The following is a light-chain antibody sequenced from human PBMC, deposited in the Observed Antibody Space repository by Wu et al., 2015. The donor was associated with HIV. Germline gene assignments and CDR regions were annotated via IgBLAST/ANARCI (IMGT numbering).Light chain of an antibody. V-gene: IGKV3-11*01. CDR2: SAS. CDR1: HNVSSD. Sequence: GRASLSCRASHNVSSDLGWYQQTPGQAPRLLIYSASSRAIGIPARFSGSGSGTDFTLTINNLESEDFAVYYCHQRNSWPQSFGQGTKLEI. J-gene: IGKJ2*03. CDR3: HQRNSWPQS.